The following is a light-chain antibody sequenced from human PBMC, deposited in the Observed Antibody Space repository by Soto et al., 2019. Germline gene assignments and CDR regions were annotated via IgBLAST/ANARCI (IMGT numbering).Light chain of an antibody. V-gene: IGKV1-12*01. J-gene: IGKJ4*01. CDR1: QGISSW. CDR3: QQANSFPLT. Sequence: IQMPPSPSSVSASVGDRVTITCRASQGISSWLAWYQQKAGKAPNLLISAASSLHSGVPSRFRGSGSGTDGTLTISSLQPEDVETYDGQQANSFPLTCGGGTKVDIK. CDR2: AAS.